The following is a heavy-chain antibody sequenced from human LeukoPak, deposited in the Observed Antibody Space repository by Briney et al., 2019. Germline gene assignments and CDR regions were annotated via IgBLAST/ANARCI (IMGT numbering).Heavy chain of an antibody. Sequence: SVKVSCKASGGTFSSYAISWVRQAPGQGLEWVGGIIPIFGTANYAQKFQGRVTITADESTSTAYMELSSLRSEDTAVYYCAREVGSYYYDSSGYCDYWGQGTLVTVSS. CDR2: IIPIFGTA. CDR1: GGTFSSYA. V-gene: IGHV1-69*13. CDR3: AREVGSYYYDSSGYCDY. J-gene: IGHJ4*02. D-gene: IGHD3-22*01.